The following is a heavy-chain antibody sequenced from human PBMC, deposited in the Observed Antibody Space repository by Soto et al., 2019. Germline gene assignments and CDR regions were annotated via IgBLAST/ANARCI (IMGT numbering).Heavy chain of an antibody. CDR1: GGSISSGDYY. CDR2: IYYSGST. D-gene: IGHD3-10*01. V-gene: IGHV4-30-4*01. Sequence: PSETLSLSCTVSGGSISSGDYYWSWIRQPPGKGLEWIGDIYYSGSTYYNPSLKSRVTISVDTSKNQFSLKLSSVTAAETAVYYCASVRRGLWFGELLAWFDPWGQGTLATVSS. J-gene: IGHJ5*02. CDR3: ASVRRGLWFGELLAWFDP.